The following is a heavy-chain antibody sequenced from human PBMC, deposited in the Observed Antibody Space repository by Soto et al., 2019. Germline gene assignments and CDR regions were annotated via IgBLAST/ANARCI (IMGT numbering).Heavy chain of an antibody. D-gene: IGHD6-19*01. CDR1: GFTFRTYG. V-gene: IGHV3-30*18. CDR3: AKEAPGGWHFFDN. CDR2: ISDYGSQK. J-gene: IGHJ4*02. Sequence: PXGSLRLSCSASGFTFRTYGMHWVRQAPGKGLEWVAFISDYGSQKYYGDSVKGRFTISRDNSKNTLSLRMISLRTEDTSVYYCAKEAPGGWHFFDNWGQGTLVTVSS.